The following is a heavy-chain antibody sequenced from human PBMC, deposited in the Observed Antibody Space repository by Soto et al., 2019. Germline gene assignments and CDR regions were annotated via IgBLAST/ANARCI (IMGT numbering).Heavy chain of an antibody. Sequence: QVQLQESGPGLVKPSENLSLTCPVSGVSITPYFWSWIRQPAGKAPAWGGHIYARGRTTYNPYIKSRVTSFAAQSLVTLMFTSVTVTDTAAYKWVIHFDVDPSLDQYYFDLWGRCALVTV. CDR3: VIHFDVDPSLDQYYFDL. J-gene: IGHJ2*01. D-gene: IGHD3-9*01. CDR1: GVSITPYF. V-gene: IGHV4-4*07. CDR2: IYARGRT.